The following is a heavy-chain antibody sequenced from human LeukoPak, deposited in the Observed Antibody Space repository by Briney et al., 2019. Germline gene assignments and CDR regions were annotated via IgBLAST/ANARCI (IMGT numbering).Heavy chain of an antibody. Sequence: SVTVSCKASGGTFSSYAISWVRQAPGQGLEWMGGTIPIFGTANYAQKFQGRVTITADESTSTAYMELSSLRSEDTAVYYCAREGIAAAGGGAQGVYWGQGTLVTVSS. V-gene: IGHV1-69*13. CDR2: TIPIFGTA. J-gene: IGHJ4*02. CDR3: AREGIAAAGGGAQGVY. D-gene: IGHD6-13*01. CDR1: GGTFSSYA.